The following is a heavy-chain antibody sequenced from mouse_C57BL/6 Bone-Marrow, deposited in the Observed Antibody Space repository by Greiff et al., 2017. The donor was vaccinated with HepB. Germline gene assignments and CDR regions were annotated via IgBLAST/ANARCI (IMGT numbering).Heavy chain of an antibody. D-gene: IGHD1-1*02. V-gene: IGHV7-1*01. CDR1: GFTFSDFY. J-gene: IGHJ1*03. Sequence: EVQLVDSGGGLVQSGRSLRLSCATSGFTFSDFYMEWVRQAPGKGLEWIAASRNKANDYTTEYSASVKGRFIVSRDTSQSILYLQMNALRAEDTAIYYCARENGYWYFDVWGTGTTVTVSS. CDR3: ARENGYWYFDV. CDR2: SRNKANDYTT.